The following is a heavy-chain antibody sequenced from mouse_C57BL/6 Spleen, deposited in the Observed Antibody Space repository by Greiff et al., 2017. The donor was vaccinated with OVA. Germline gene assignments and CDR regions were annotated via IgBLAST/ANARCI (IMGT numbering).Heavy chain of an antibody. Sequence: VQLQQSGPELVKPGASVKIPCKASGYTFTDYNMDWVKQSHGKSLEWIGDINPNNGGTIYNQKFKGKATLTVDKSSSTAYMELRSLTSEDTAVYYCARRIYYYGSSSHWYFDVWGTGTTVTVSS. CDR1: GYTFTDYN. J-gene: IGHJ1*03. V-gene: IGHV1-18*01. D-gene: IGHD1-1*01. CDR3: ARRIYYYGSSSHWYFDV. CDR2: INPNNGGT.